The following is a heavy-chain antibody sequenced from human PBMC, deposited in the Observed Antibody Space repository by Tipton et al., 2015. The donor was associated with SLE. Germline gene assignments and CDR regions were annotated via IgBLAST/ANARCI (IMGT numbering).Heavy chain of an antibody. CDR3: ARVPSGTLDY. J-gene: IGHJ4*02. CDR2: MYPGGST. V-gene: IGHV3-66*02. CDR1: GFNVSGNY. Sequence: SLRLSCAASGFNVSGNYMSWVRQAPGKGLEWVSVMYPGGSTHYADSVKGRFTTSRDNSKNKVYLQMNSLRPEDTAVYYCARVPSGTLDYWGQGTLVTVSS. D-gene: IGHD1-1*01.